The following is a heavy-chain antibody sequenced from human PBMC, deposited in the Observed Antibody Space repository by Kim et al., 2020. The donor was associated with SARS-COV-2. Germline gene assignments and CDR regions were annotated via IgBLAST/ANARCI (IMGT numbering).Heavy chain of an antibody. CDR3: ATVLRGGGKDSSGYYLDY. V-gene: IGHV1-24*01. CDR2: FDPEDGET. CDR1: GYTLTELS. Sequence: ASVKVSCKVSGYTLTELSMHWVRQAPGKGLEWMGGFDPEDGETIYAQKFQGRVTMTEDTSTDTAYMELSSLRSEDTAVYYCATVLRGGGKDSSGYYLDYWGQGTLVTVSS. D-gene: IGHD3-22*01. J-gene: IGHJ4*02.